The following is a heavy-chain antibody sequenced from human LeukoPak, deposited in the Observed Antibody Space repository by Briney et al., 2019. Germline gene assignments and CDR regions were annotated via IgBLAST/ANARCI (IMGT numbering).Heavy chain of an antibody. CDR1: GGSISSYY. J-gene: IGHJ4*02. V-gene: IGHV4-59*01. CDR2: IYYSGST. CDR3: ARGPIKNYFDY. Sequence: SETLSLTGTVSGGSISSYYWSWIRQPPGKGLEWIGYIYYSGSTNYNPSLKSRVTISVDTSKNQFSLKLSSVTAADTAVYYCARGPIKNYFDYWGQGTLVTVSS.